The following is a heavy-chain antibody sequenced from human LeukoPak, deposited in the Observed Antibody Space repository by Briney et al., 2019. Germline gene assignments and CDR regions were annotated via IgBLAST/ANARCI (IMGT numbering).Heavy chain of an antibody. V-gene: IGHV1-8*01. D-gene: IGHD6-13*01. J-gene: IGHJ4*02. CDR2: MNPNSGNT. CDR1: GYTFTSYD. Sequence: GASAKVSCKASGYTFTSYDINWVRQATGQGLEWMGWMNPNSGNTGYAQKFQGRVTMTRNTSISTAYMELSSLRSEDTAVYYCARAPPRYSSSWYFSYYFDYWGQGTLVTVSS. CDR3: ARAPPRYSSSWYFSYYFDY.